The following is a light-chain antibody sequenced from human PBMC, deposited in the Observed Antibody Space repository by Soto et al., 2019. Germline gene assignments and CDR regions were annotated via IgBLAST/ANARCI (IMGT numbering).Light chain of an antibody. CDR1: RSDVGGYNL. CDR3: CSYVGATTYV. V-gene: IGLV2-23*02. CDR2: DVS. J-gene: IGLJ1*01. Sequence: QSALTQPASVSGSLGQSITFSCTGTRSDVGGYNLVSWYQQHPDKVPKLMIYDVSKWPSGVPDRFSGSKSGNTASLTISGLQAEDEADYYCCSYVGATTYVFGTGTKLTVL.